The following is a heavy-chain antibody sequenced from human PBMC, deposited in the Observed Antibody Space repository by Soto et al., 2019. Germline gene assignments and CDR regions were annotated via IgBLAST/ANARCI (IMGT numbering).Heavy chain of an antibody. J-gene: IGHJ4*02. Sequence: TSETLSLTCAVYGGSFSGYYWSWIRQPPGKGLEWIGEINHSGSTNYNPSLKSRVTISVDTSKNQFSLELSSVTAADTAVYYCARQSLRDDYGDYVYDYWGQGTLVTVSS. V-gene: IGHV4-34*01. CDR2: INHSGST. CDR1: GGSFSGYY. D-gene: IGHD4-17*01. CDR3: ARQSLRDDYGDYVYDY.